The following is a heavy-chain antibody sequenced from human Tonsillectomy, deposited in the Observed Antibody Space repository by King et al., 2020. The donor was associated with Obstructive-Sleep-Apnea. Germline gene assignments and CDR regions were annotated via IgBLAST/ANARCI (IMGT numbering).Heavy chain of an antibody. Sequence: VQLVESGGGLVKPGGSLRLSCAASGFTFSNAWMNWVRQAPGKGLEWVGRIKSKTDGETTDYAAPVKGRFTISRDDSKNTLYVQMNSLKTEDTAVYYCTTDCWEGGGDCYRLYHYFDLWGRGTLVTVSS. CDR1: GFTFSNAW. D-gene: IGHD2-21*02. CDR2: IKSKTDGETT. J-gene: IGHJ2*01. V-gene: IGHV3-15*01. CDR3: TTDCWEGGGDCYRLYHYFDL.